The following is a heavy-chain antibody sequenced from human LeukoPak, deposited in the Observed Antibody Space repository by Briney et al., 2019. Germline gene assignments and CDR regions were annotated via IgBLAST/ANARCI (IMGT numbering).Heavy chain of an antibody. D-gene: IGHD6-13*01. CDR1: GFTFSSYS. V-gene: IGHV3-48*02. Sequence: PGGSLRLSCAASGFTFSSYSMNWVRQAREKGLEWVSYISSSGTTIYYADSVKGRFTISRDNAKNSLYLQMNTLRDEDTAVYYCARVWGLAVAGGEIEYWGQGTLVTVSS. CDR3: ARVWGLAVAGGEIEY. J-gene: IGHJ4*02. CDR2: ISSSGTTI.